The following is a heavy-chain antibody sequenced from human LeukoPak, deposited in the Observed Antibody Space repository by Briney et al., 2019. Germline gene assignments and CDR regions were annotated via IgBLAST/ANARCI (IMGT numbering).Heavy chain of an antibody. V-gene: IGHV4-4*02. D-gene: IGHD3-22*01. Sequence: SETLSLTCTVSGDSIRSSQWWSWVRQPPGKGLEWIGEVVLSGGTNYNPSFKSRVTISADQAKNQFSLKLSSVTAADTAVYYCARAYYYASSAFDIWGQGTMVTVSS. CDR1: GDSIRSSQW. J-gene: IGHJ3*02. CDR3: ARAYYYASSAFDI. CDR2: VVLSGGT.